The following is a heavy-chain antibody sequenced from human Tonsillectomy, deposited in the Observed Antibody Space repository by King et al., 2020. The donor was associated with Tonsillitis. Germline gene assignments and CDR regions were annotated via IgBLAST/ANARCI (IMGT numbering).Heavy chain of an antibody. V-gene: IGHV5-10-1*03. D-gene: IGHD2-21*01. CDR2: IDPSDSYT. CDR3: ARRSVIIRGNHDAFDV. J-gene: IGHJ3*01. Sequence: QLVQSAPEVKKPGESLRISCKASGYIFTKYWISWVRQTPERGLEWMGRIDPSDSYTNYGPAFQGHVTISVDKSITTAFLEWSNLEASDTAIYFCARRSVIIRGNHDAFDVWGQGTLVAVSS. CDR1: GYIFTKYW.